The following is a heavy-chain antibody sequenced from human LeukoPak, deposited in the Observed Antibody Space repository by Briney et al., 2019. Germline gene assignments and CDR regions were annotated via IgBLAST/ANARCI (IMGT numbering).Heavy chain of an antibody. D-gene: IGHD3-10*01. CDR1: GGTFSSYA. V-gene: IGHV1-69*05. CDR3: ARGGGAMVRGVIITYYFDY. J-gene: IGHJ4*02. CDR2: IIPIFGTA. Sequence: GASVKVSCKASGGTFSSYAISWVRQAPGQGLEWMGGIIPIFGTANYAQKFQGRVTITTDESTSTAYMELSSLRSEDTAVYYCARGGGAMVRGVIITYYFDYWGQGTLVTVSS.